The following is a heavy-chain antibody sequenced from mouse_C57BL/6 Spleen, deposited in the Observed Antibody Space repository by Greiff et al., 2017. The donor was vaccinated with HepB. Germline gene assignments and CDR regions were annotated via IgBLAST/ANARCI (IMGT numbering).Heavy chain of an antibody. CDR2: IRNKANGYTT. CDR3: ARLGQLYFDY. D-gene: IGHD3-3*01. J-gene: IGHJ2*01. Sequence: EVKLMESGGGLVQPGGSLSLSCAASGFTFTDYYMSWVRQPPGKALEWLGFIRNKANGYTTEYSASVKGRFTISRDNSQSILYLQMNALRAEDSATYYCARLGQLYFDYGGQGTTLTVSS. V-gene: IGHV7-3*01. CDR1: GFTFTDYY.